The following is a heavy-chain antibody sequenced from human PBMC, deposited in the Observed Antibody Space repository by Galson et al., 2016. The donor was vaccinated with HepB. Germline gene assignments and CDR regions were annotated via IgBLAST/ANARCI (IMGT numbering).Heavy chain of an antibody. CDR2: MSYDGGDK. Sequence: SLRLSCAASGFTFSRYGMHWVRQAPGNGLEWVAVMSYDGGDKQYADSVKGRFTVSRDHSKNTLFLQMNSLRVEDTAVYYCAKLDCGRDCPRDDWGQGTLVTVSS. CDR3: AKLDCGRDCPRDD. V-gene: IGHV3-30*18. J-gene: IGHJ4*02. CDR1: GFTFSRYG. D-gene: IGHD2-21*02.